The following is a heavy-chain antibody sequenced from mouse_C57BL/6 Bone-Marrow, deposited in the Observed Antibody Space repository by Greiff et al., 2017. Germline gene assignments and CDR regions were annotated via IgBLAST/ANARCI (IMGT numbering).Heavy chain of an antibody. CDR3: RWLLYAMDY. CDR2: IDPEAGDT. J-gene: IGHJ4*01. D-gene: IGHD2-3*01. CDR1: GFNIKDYY. Sequence: VQLQQSGAELVRPGASVKLSCTASGFNIKDYYMHWVKQRPEQGLEWIGRIDPEAGDTEYAPKFQGKATMTADTSSNTAYLQRSSLTSEDTAVYYCRWLLYAMDYWGQGTSVTVSS. V-gene: IGHV14-1*01.